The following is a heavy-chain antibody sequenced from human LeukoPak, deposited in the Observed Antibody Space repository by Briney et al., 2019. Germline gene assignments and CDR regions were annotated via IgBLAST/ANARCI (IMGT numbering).Heavy chain of an antibody. D-gene: IGHD3-10*01. V-gene: IGHV3-48*01. CDR3: LGIGGDY. Sequence: GSXRXSCAXXGFTXSXXSMNWVXXAPXXGLEWVSYISSSSSTIYYADSVKGRFTISRDNAKNSLYLQMNSLRAEDTAVYYCLGIGGDYWGQGTLVTVSS. CDR1: GFTXSXXS. CDR2: ISSSSSTI. J-gene: IGHJ4*02.